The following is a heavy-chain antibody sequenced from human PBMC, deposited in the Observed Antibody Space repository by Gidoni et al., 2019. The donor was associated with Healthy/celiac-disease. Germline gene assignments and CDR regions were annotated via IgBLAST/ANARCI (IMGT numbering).Heavy chain of an antibody. CDR1: GGSISSSSYY. CDR3: ASPPWGSGYYSRSDAFDI. Sequence: QLQLQESGPGLVKPSETLSLTCTVSGGSISSSSYYWGWIRQPPGKGLEWIVSIYYSGNTYYNPSLKSRVTISVDTSKNQFSLKLSSVTAADTAVYYCASPPWGSGYYSRSDAFDIWGQGTMVTVSS. CDR2: IYYSGNT. D-gene: IGHD3-22*01. V-gene: IGHV4-39*01. J-gene: IGHJ3*02.